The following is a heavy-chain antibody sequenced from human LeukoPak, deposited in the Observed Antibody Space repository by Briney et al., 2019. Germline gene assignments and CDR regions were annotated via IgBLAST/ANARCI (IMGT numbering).Heavy chain of an antibody. V-gene: IGHV1-2*02. D-gene: IGHD6-6*01. CDR1: GYTFTGYY. Sequence: ASVTVSCTASGYTFTGYYMHWVRQAPGQGLEWMGWIYPNSGGTNYAQKFQGRVTMTRDTSISAAYMELSRLRSDDTAVYYCARGMAARNWFDPWGQGTLVSVCS. CDR2: IYPNSGGT. J-gene: IGHJ5*02. CDR3: ARGMAARNWFDP.